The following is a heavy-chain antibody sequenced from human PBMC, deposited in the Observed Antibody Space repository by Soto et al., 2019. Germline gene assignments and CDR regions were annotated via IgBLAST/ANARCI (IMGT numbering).Heavy chain of an antibody. CDR2: IYYSGST. CDR1: GGSISSGGYY. Sequence: QVQLQESGPGLVKPSQTLSLTCTVSGGSISSGGYYWSWIRQHPGKGLEWIGYIYYSGSTLYNPSLKSRVTISVDTFKNPFSLKLSPVTAADPAVYYSARAGDRISSFNCFVPWGQGTLVTVSS. CDR3: ARAGDRISSFNCFVP. J-gene: IGHJ5*02. V-gene: IGHV4-31*03. D-gene: IGHD2-21*01.